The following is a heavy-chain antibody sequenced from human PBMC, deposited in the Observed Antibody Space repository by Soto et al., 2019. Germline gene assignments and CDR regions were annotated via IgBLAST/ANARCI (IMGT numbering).Heavy chain of an antibody. CDR1: GFIFSSYW. D-gene: IGHD6-13*01. Sequence: PGGSLRLSCAASGFIFSSYWLSWVRQAPGKGREWVANIKQDGSEKYYVDCVKGRFTISRDNAKNSLYLQMNSLRAEATAVYYCARAGYSSSWYHRGAFDIWGQGTMVTVSS. J-gene: IGHJ3*02. CDR3: ARAGYSSSWYHRGAFDI. V-gene: IGHV3-7*01. CDR2: IKQDGSEK.